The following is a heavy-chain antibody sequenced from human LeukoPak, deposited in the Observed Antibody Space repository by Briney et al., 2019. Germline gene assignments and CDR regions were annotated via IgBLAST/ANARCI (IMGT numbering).Heavy chain of an antibody. CDR1: GYTFTDSY. CDR2: INPGAGNT. CDR3: AGGIRYGSKEGYAFDV. J-gene: IGHJ3*01. Sequence: ASVKVSCKTSGYTFTDSYIHWVRQAPGQGLEWLGIINPGAGNTKFAQQFQDRVTMTRDTSTNTVYMEMSRLRSEDTAVYFCAGGIRYGSKEGYAFDVWGQGTMVTVSS. V-gene: IGHV1-46*01. D-gene: IGHD4-17*01.